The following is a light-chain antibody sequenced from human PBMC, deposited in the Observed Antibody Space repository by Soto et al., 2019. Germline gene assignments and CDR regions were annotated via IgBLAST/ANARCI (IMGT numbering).Light chain of an antibody. CDR3: QQYGSSPT. CDR1: QSVSSSY. V-gene: IGKV3-20*01. CDR2: GAS. J-gene: IGKJ1*01. Sequence: EIVLTQSPGTLSLSPGERATLSCRASQSVSSSYLAWYQQKPGQAPRLLIYGASSRATGIPDRFSGSGSGTDFTLTISRLEAEDVAEYYCQQYGSSPTFGQGTKVEIK.